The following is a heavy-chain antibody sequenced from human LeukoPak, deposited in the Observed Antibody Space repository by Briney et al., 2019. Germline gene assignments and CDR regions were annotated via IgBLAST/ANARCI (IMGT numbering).Heavy chain of an antibody. CDR2: IRYDGSNK. V-gene: IGHV3-30*02. D-gene: IGHD3-9*01. Sequence: GGSLRLSCAASGFIFSSHGMHWVRQASGKGLEWVAFIRYDGSNKYYADSVKGRFTISRDNAKNSLYLQMNSLRAEDTAVYYCARGASPLYDILTGYNIWGQGTLVTVSS. CDR3: ARGASPLYDILTGYNI. CDR1: GFIFSSHG. J-gene: IGHJ4*02.